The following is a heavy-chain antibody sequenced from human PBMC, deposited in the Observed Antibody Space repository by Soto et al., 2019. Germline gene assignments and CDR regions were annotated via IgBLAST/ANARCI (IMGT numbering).Heavy chain of an antibody. CDR1: GFTFSSYA. CDR3: AKGYCSTTSCPYYYSYGMDV. Sequence: EVQLLESGGGLVQPGGSLRLSCAASGFTFSSYAMSWVRQAPGKGLEWVSIINGTGGSTYYADSVKGRFTISRDNSKNTLYLQMSSLRADDTALYYCAKGYCSTTSCPYYYSYGMDVWGRGTTVTVSS. J-gene: IGHJ6*02. V-gene: IGHV3-23*01. CDR2: INGTGGST. D-gene: IGHD2-2*01.